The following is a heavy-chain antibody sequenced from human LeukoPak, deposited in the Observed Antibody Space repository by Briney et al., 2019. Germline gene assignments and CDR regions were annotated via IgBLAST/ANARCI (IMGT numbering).Heavy chain of an antibody. V-gene: IGHV3-21*01. CDR1: GFTFSSYS. CDR2: ISSSSSYI. Sequence: GGSLRLSCAASGFTFSSYSMNWVRQAPGKGLEWVSSISSSSSYIYYADSVKGRFTISRENAKNSLYLQMNSLRAEDTAVYYCARGPRLVVVPHYYYYSMDVWGKGTTVTVSS. J-gene: IGHJ6*03. CDR3: ARGPRLVVVPHYYYYSMDV. D-gene: IGHD3-22*01.